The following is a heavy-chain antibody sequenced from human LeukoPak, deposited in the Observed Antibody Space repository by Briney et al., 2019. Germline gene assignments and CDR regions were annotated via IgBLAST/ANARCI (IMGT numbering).Heavy chain of an antibody. CDR3: AHSYYDSSGYFADAFDI. CDR1: GFSLSTSGVG. J-gene: IGHJ3*02. V-gene: IGHV2-5*02. Sequence: SGPTLVKPTQTLTLTSTFSGFSLSTSGVGVGWIRQPPGKALEWLALIYWDDDKRYSPSLKSRLTITKDTSKNQVVLTMTNMDPVDTATYYCAHSYYDSSGYFADAFDIWGQGTMVTVSS. CDR2: IYWDDDK. D-gene: IGHD3-22*01.